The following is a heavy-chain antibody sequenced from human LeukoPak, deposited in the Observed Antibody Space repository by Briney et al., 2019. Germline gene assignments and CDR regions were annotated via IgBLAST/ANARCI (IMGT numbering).Heavy chain of an antibody. V-gene: IGHV5-51*01. CDR3: AMVRGEASRNWFDP. D-gene: IGHD3-10*01. CDR2: IHPADSDT. CDR1: GYTFTSYW. J-gene: IGHJ5*02. Sequence: GESLKISCKGSGYTFTSYWIGWVRQMPGKGLEWMGIIHPADSDTRYSPSFQGQVTISADKSINTAYLQWSSLKASDTAMYYCAMVRGEASRNWFDPWGQGTLVTVSS.